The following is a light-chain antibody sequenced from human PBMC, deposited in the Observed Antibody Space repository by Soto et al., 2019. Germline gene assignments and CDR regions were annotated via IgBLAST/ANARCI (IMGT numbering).Light chain of an antibody. CDR2: DVT. J-gene: IGLJ1*01. CDR1: SSDVGGYNY. CDR3: CSYAGGRSPYV. Sequence: QSVLTQPASVSGSPGQSITISCTGTSSDVGGYNYVSWYQHHPGKAPKLIIYDVTKRPPGVSNPFSGSKSGNTASLTISGLQAEDEADYYCCSYAGGRSPYVFGTGTKVTVL. V-gene: IGLV2-23*02.